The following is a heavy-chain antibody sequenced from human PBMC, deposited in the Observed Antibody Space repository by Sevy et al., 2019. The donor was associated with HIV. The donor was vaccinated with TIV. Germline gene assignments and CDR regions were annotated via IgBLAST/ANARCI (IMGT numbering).Heavy chain of an antibody. CDR1: GFTFSNYA. V-gene: IGHV3-66*01. Sequence: GGSLRLSCAATGFTFSNYAMHWVRQAPGKGMEWVSIFYINGNTYYSDSVKGRFIISRDTSQNTVFLHMNSLRAEDTAVYYCVREAFCSSATCYRPYWGQGTLVTVSS. CDR3: VREAFCSSATCYRPY. J-gene: IGHJ4*02. D-gene: IGHD2-2*01. CDR2: FYINGNT.